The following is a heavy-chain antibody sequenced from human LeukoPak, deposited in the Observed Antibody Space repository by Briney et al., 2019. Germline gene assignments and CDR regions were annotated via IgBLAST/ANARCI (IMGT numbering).Heavy chain of an antibody. CDR1: GGSFSGYY. CDR3: ARCSGGFCSLGFDF. Sequence: SETLSLTCAVYGGSFSGYYWSWIRQPPGKGLEWIGEINHSGSTNYNPSLKSRVTISVDTSKNQFSLKLSSVTAADTAVYYCARCSGGFCSLGFDFWGQGTLVTVSS. CDR2: INHSGST. V-gene: IGHV4-34*01. J-gene: IGHJ4*02. D-gene: IGHD2-15*01.